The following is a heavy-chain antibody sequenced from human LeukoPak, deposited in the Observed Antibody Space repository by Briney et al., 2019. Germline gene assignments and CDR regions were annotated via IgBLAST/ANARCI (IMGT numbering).Heavy chain of an antibody. CDR3: TKARAATQYYFDY. J-gene: IGHJ4*02. CDR1: GFTFDDYA. Sequence: GGSLRLSCAASGFTFDDYAMHWVRQAPGKGLEWVSLISWDGGSTYYADSVKGRFTISRDNSKNSLYLQMNSLRAEDTALYYCTKARAATQYYFDYWGQGTLVTVSS. D-gene: IGHD2-15*01. CDR2: ISWDGGST. V-gene: IGHV3-43D*03.